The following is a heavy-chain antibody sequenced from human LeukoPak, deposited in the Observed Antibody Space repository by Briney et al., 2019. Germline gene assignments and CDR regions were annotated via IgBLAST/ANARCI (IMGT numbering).Heavy chain of an antibody. Sequence: SVKVSCKASGGTFSSYAISWVRQAPGQGLEWMGGIIPIFGTANYAQKFQGRVTITADEPTSTAYMELSSLRSEDTAVYYCARDLGEDSSGYYGYWGQGTLVTVSS. D-gene: IGHD3-22*01. J-gene: IGHJ4*02. CDR3: ARDLGEDSSGYYGY. CDR1: GGTFSSYA. V-gene: IGHV1-69*13. CDR2: IIPIFGTA.